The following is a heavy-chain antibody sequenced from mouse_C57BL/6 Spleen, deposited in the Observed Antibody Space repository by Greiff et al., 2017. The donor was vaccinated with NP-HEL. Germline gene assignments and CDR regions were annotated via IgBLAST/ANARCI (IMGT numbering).Heavy chain of an antibody. CDR3: ARLHYYGSSPFDV. V-gene: IGHV1-64*01. CDR1: GYTFTSYW. Sequence: VQLQQPGAELVKPGASVKLSCKASGYTFTSYWMHWVKQRPGQGLEWIGMIHPNSGSTNYNEKFKSKATLTVDKSSSTAYMQLSSLTSEDSAVYYCARLHYYGSSPFDVWGTGTTVTVSS. J-gene: IGHJ1*03. D-gene: IGHD1-1*01. CDR2: IHPNSGST.